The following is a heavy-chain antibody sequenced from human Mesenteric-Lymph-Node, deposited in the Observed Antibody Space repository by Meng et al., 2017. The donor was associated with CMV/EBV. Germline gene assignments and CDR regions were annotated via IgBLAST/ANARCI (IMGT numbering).Heavy chain of an antibody. CDR3: ARGTGSTYFRL. J-gene: IGHJ1*01. CDR1: GGSISSYY. V-gene: IGHV4-59*01. D-gene: IGHD1-7*01. CDR2: IYYSGSS. Sequence: SETLSLTCTVSGGSISSYYWSWIRQPPGKGLEWIGYIYYSGSSMYNPSLKSRFTISLDTSKNQFSLKLTSVTAADTAVYYCARGTGSTYFRLWGQGALVTVSS.